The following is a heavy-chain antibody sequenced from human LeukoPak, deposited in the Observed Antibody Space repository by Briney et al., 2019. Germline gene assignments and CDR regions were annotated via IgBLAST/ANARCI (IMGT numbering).Heavy chain of an antibody. CDR3: ARGWNYAFRFDY. J-gene: IGHJ4*02. Sequence: GGSLRLSCAASGFTFSDYWMTWVRQAPGKGLEWVAHIKQDGSEKYYVDSIKGRFTISRGNAKNLVYLQMNSLRAEDTAVYYCARGWNYAFRFDYWGQGTLVTVSS. CDR2: IKQDGSEK. D-gene: IGHD1-7*01. V-gene: IGHV3-7*01. CDR1: GFTFSDYW.